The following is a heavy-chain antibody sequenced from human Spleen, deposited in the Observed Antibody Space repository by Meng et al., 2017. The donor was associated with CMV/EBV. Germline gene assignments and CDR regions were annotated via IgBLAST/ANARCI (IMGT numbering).Heavy chain of an antibody. CDR2: IYSGGST. V-gene: IGHV3-66*02. J-gene: IGHJ4*02. Sequence: SCAASGLTVSSNYVSWVRQPPGKGLEWVAVIYSGGSTYYADSVKGRFTISRDNSKNTLYLQMNSLRAEDTAVYYCAGGYYYGSATDYWGQGTLVTVSS. CDR1: GLTVSSNY. D-gene: IGHD3-10*01. CDR3: AGGYYYGSATDY.